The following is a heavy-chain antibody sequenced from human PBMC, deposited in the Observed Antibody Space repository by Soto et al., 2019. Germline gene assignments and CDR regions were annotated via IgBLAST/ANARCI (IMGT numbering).Heavy chain of an antibody. Sequence: SGGSLRLSCAASGFTFSSYAMHWVRQAPGKGLEWVAVISYDGSNKYYADSVKGRFTISRDNSKNTLYLQMNSLRAEDTAVYYCARDPALIWRAPHIVATSDAFDIWGQGTLVTVSS. CDR1: GFTFSSYA. J-gene: IGHJ3*02. CDR2: ISYDGSNK. CDR3: ARDPALIWRAPHIVATSDAFDI. D-gene: IGHD5-12*01. V-gene: IGHV3-30-3*01.